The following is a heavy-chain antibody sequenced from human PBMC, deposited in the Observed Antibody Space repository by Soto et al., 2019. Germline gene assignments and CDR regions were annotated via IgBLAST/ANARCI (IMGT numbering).Heavy chain of an antibody. CDR1: GFTFINYA. CDR2: ISDTGGDS. Sequence: SLRLSCEASGFTFINYAMSWVRQAPGKGLEWVASISDTGGDSYYADSMDGRFTISRDNSKNTLYLQINSLRAEDTAVYYCVRDLYRSATMPCLDHWGQGTLVTVSS. V-gene: IGHV3-23*01. D-gene: IGHD1-1*01. CDR3: VRDLYRSATMPCLDH. J-gene: IGHJ4*02.